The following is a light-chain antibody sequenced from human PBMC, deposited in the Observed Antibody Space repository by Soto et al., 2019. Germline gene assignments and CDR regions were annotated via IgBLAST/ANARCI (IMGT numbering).Light chain of an antibody. V-gene: IGLV7-46*01. CDR3: LLTYTDTRV. CDR1: TGAVTSSHF. CDR2: DTS. J-gene: IGLJ1*01. Sequence: QAVVTQEPSLTVSPGGTVTLTCGSSTGAVTSSHFPYWFQQKAGQAPRTLICDTSNRHSWTPARFSGSLLGGKAALTLSGAQPEDEADYYCLLTYTDTRVFGTGTKVTVL.